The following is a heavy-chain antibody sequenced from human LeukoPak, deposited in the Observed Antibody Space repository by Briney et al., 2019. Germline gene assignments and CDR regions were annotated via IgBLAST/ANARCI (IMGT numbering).Heavy chain of an antibody. Sequence: GGSLRLSCAASGFTFSTHAMHWVRQAPGKGLEWGAFISYDGSKKTYTDSVKGRFTISRDNSKNTLYVQVNSLKPEDTAVYYCARVRTGTTTNNYYGLDVWGQGTTVTVSS. CDR3: ARVRTGTTTNNYYGLDV. V-gene: IGHV3-30*04. D-gene: IGHD1-7*01. CDR1: GFTFSTHA. J-gene: IGHJ6*02. CDR2: ISYDGSKK.